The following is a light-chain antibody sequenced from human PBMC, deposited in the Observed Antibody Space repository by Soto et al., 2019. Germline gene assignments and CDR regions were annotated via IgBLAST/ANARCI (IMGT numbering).Light chain of an antibody. J-gene: IGKJ4*01. CDR3: QQYRSSPPLT. CDR2: GAS. CDR1: QSVSSSY. Sequence: EIVLTQSPGTLSLSPGERATLSSRASQSVSSSYLSWYQQIPGQAPRLLIYGASSRATGIPDRFSGSGSGTHFTLAICSLEPEDFAVYYCQQYRSSPPLTFGGGTKVE. V-gene: IGKV3-20*01.